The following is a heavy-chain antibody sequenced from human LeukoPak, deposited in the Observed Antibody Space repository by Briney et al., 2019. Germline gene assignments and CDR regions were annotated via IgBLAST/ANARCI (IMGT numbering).Heavy chain of an antibody. J-gene: IGHJ3*02. D-gene: IGHD6-13*01. CDR1: GYTFTSYG. CDR2: ISAYNGNT. CDR3: ASTRYSSSWYFAFDI. V-gene: IGHV1-18*01. Sequence: AAVTVSRKASGYTFTSYGISWVGQAPGQGLEWMGWISAYNGNTNYAQKLQGRVTMTTDTSTSTAYMELRSLRSDDTAVYYCASTRYSSSWYFAFDIWGQGTMVTVSS.